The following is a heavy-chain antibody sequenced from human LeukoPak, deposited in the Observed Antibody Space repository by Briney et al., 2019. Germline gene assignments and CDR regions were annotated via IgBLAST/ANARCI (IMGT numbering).Heavy chain of an antibody. CDR1: GFTSSSYA. V-gene: IGHV3-30*01. CDR2: KSNDGSNK. J-gene: IGHJ4*02. CDR3: ARQGGPVDY. Sequence: GRSLRLSCAASGFTSSSYAMHWVRQVPGKGLEWVAVKSNDGSNKHYGDSVKGRFTISRDNSKNTLYLQMNSLRGEDTAVYYCARQGGPVDYWGQGTLVTVSS. D-gene: IGHD3-16*01.